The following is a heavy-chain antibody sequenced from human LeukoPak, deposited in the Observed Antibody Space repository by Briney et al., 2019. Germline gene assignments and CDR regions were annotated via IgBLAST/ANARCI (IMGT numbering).Heavy chain of an antibody. CDR3: ARVKTHTVTTDYFDY. CDR1: GFTFSSYG. J-gene: IGHJ4*02. V-gene: IGHV3-30*02. D-gene: IGHD4-11*01. CDR2: IRYDGSNK. Sequence: PGGFLRLSCAASGFTFSSYGMHWVRQAPGKGLEWVAFIRYDGSNKYYADSVKGRFTISRDNSKNTLYLQMNSLSAEDTAVYYCARVKTHTVTTDYFDYWGQGTLVTVSS.